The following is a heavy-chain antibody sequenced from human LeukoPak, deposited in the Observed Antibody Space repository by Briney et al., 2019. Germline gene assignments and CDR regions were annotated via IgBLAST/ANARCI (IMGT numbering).Heavy chain of an antibody. CDR2: INPSGGST. CDR1: GYTFTSYY. CDR3: ARGGTTAGAGDV. Sequence: GASVKVSCKASGYTFTSYYMHWVRQAPGQGLEWVGIINPSGGSTNYAQKFQGRVTMTRDTSTSTVYMELSSLRSEDTAVYYCARGGTTAGAGDVWGQGTTVTVSS. V-gene: IGHV1-46*01. D-gene: IGHD1-7*01. J-gene: IGHJ6*02.